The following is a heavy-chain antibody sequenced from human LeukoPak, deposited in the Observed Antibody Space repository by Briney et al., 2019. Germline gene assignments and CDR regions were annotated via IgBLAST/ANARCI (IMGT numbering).Heavy chain of an antibody. Sequence: SETLSLTCAVSGDSISSSNWWSWVRQPPGEGLGWIGEIYHSGSTNYNPSLKSRVTISVDKSKNQFSLKLSSVTAADTAVYYCARSRSENYYYGMDVWGKGTTVTVSS. V-gene: IGHV4-4*02. CDR1: GDSISSSNW. CDR2: IYHSGST. CDR3: ARSRSENYYYGMDV. D-gene: IGHD5-24*01. J-gene: IGHJ6*04.